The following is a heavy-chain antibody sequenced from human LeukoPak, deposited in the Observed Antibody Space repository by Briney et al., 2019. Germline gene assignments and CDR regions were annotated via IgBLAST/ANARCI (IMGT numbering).Heavy chain of an antibody. D-gene: IGHD5-18*01. CDR2: INHSGST. CDR3: ARGLYSYGYDLRY. V-gene: IGHV4-34*01. J-gene: IGHJ4*02. Sequence: PSETLSLTCAVYGGSFSGYYWSWVRQPPGKGLEWIGEINHSGSTNYNPSLKSRVTISVDTPKNQFSLKLSSVTAADTAVYYCARGLYSYGYDLRYWGQGTLVTVSS. CDR1: GGSFSGYY.